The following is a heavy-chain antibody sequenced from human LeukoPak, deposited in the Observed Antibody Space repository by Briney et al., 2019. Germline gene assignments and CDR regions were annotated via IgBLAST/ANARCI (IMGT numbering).Heavy chain of an antibody. CDR2: ISWNSGSM. CDR3: AKDTVASYYMDV. Sequence: GGSLRLSCAASGFTFDDYAMHWVRQAPGKGLEWVSGISWNSGSMGYADSVKGRFTISRDNAKNSLYLQMNSLRAEDTALYYCAKDTVASYYMDVWGKGTTVTISS. CDR1: GFTFDDYA. J-gene: IGHJ6*03. V-gene: IGHV3-9*01. D-gene: IGHD2-15*01.